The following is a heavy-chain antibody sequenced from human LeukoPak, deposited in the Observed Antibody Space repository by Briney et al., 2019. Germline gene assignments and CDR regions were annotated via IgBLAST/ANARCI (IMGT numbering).Heavy chain of an antibody. Sequence: VASVKVSCKASGYTFTSYGISWVRQAPGQGLEWMGWISAYNGNTNYAQKLQGRVTMTTDTSTGTAYMELRSLRSDDTAVYYCARVRGPSGNPGITGDAFDIWGQGTMVTVSS. CDR2: ISAYNGNT. CDR3: ARVRGPSGNPGITGDAFDI. CDR1: GYTFTSYG. V-gene: IGHV1-18*01. J-gene: IGHJ3*02. D-gene: IGHD1-20*01.